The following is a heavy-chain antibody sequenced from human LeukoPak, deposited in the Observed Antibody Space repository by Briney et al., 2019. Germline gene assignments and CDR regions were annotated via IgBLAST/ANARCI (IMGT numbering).Heavy chain of an antibody. D-gene: IGHD5-12*01. V-gene: IGHV4-31*03. CDR1: GGSISSGGYY. J-gene: IGHJ4*02. CDR2: IYYSGST. CDR3: ASDFGGYGHFDY. Sequence: SQTLSLTCTVSGGSISSGGYYWSRIRQHPGKGLEWIGYIYYSGSTYYNPSLKSRLTISVDTSKNQFSLKLSSVTAADTAVYYCASDFGGYGHFDYWGQGTLVTVSS.